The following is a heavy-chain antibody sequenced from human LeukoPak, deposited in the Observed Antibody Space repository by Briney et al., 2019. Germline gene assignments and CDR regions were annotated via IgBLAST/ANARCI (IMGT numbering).Heavy chain of an antibody. J-gene: IGHJ4*02. CDR2: IWYDGSNK. D-gene: IGHD2-2*03. CDR3: ARDLDGYYFDC. V-gene: IGHV3-33*01. Sequence: GGSLRLSCAASGFTFSSYGMHWVRQAPGKGLEWVAVIWYDGSNKYYADSVKGRFTISRDNSKNTLYLQMNSLRAEDTAVYYCARDLDGYYFDCWGQGTLVTVSS. CDR1: GFTFSSYG.